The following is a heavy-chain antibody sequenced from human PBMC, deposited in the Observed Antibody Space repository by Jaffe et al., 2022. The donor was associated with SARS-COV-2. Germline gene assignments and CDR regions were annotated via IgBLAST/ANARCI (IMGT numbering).Heavy chain of an antibody. CDR3: ARDWGQYYDFWSGHFWYFDL. V-gene: IGHV3-7*01. CDR1: GFTFSSYW. J-gene: IGHJ2*01. D-gene: IGHD3-3*01. CDR2: IKQDGSEK. Sequence: EVQLVESGGGLVQPGGSLRLSCAASGFTFSSYWMSWVRQAPGKGLEWVANIKQDGSEKYYVDSVKGRFTISRDNAKNSLYLQMNSLRAEDTAVYYCARDWGQYYDFWSGHFWYFDLWGRGTLVTVSS.